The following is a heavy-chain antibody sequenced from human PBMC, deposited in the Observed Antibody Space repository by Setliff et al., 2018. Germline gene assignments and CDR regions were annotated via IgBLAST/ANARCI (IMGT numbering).Heavy chain of an antibody. CDR3: VKDVVGYSSTWPKRDYFDY. J-gene: IGHJ4*02. Sequence: PGGSLRLSCVASTFTFTKYAVTWVRQAPGKGLEWVSSIHVSDTALGIYYADSVRGRFTISRDNSKKTLYLQMNSLRAEDTAVYYCVKDVVGYSSTWPKRDYFDYWGQGTLVTVSS. CDR1: TFTFTKYA. CDR2: IHVSDTALGI. V-gene: IGHV3-23*01. D-gene: IGHD6-13*01.